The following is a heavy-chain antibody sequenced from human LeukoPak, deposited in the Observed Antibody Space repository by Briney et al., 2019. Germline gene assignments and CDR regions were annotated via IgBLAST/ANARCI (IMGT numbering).Heavy chain of an antibody. J-gene: IGHJ4*02. Sequence: GESLKISCKASGYSFASYWIGWVRQMPGKGLEWMAIIYPGDSDARYSPSFQGQVTISADKSISTAYLQWRSLKASDTAMYYCARRESTSGLSDYWAQGTLVTVSS. D-gene: IGHD3-10*01. V-gene: IGHV5-51*01. CDR3: ARRESTSGLSDY. CDR1: GYSFASYW. CDR2: IYPGDSDA.